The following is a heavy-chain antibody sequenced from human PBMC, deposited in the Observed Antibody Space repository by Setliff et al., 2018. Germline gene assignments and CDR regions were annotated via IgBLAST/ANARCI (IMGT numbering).Heavy chain of an antibody. J-gene: IGHJ6*03. CDR3: AREGVDTRSSTDYRYYMDV. D-gene: IGHD5-18*01. V-gene: IGHV3-30*02. Sequence: GGSLRLSCVASGFTFSNYGMHWVRQAPGKGLEWVTYIQHDGNIKHYADSVKGRCTISRDNSKNTLYLEMSSLSTEDTAVYYCAREGVDTRSSTDYRYYMDVWGKGTTVTVSS. CDR2: IQHDGNIK. CDR1: GFTFSNYG.